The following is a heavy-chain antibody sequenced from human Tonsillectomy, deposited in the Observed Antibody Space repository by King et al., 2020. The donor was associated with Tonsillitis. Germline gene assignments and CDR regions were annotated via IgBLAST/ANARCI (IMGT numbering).Heavy chain of an antibody. J-gene: IGHJ4*02. D-gene: IGHD4-17*01. V-gene: IGHV3-48*03. Sequence: VQLVESGGGVVQPGGSLRLSCVASGFTFSSYEMNLVRQAPGKGLEWVCYIRSSNITIYYADLVKGRVTISRDNAKNSLYLQMNSLRAEDTAVYYCARVQWYGVDYWGQGTLVTVSS. CDR3: ARVQWYGVDY. CDR1: GFTFSSYE. CDR2: IRSSNITI.